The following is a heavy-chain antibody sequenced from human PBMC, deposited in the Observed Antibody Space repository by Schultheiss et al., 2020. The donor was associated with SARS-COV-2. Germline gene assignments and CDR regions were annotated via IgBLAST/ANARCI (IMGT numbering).Heavy chain of an antibody. CDR2: ISGSGGST. Sequence: GGSLRLSCAASGFTFSRYWMHWVRQATGKGLEWVSAISGSGGSTYYADSVKGRFTISRDNSKNTLYLQMNSLRAEDTAVYYCVRDQTTVTTSDYFYGMDVWGQGTTVTVSS. V-gene: IGHV3-23*01. CDR1: GFTFSRYW. CDR3: VRDQTTVTTSDYFYGMDV. J-gene: IGHJ6*02. D-gene: IGHD4-17*01.